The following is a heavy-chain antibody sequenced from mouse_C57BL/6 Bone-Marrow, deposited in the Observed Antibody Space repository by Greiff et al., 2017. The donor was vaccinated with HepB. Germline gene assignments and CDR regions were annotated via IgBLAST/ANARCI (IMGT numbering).Heavy chain of an antibody. CDR2: INPSSGYT. Sequence: QVQLKESGAELARPGASVKMSCKASGYTFTSYTMHWVKQRPGQGLEWIGYINPSSGYTKYNQKFKDKATLTADKSSSTAYMQLSSLTSEDSAVYYCARWRRFDYWGQGTTLTVSS. CDR1: GYTFTSYT. V-gene: IGHV1-4*01. J-gene: IGHJ2*01. CDR3: ARWRRFDY.